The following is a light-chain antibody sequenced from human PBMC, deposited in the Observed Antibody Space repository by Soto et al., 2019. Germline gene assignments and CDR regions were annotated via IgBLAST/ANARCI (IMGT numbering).Light chain of an antibody. Sequence: EIVLTQSPDIVSLSPGERATLSCRASQVVAGTFLAWYQQKPGQAPRLLIYGASSRATGIPDRFSGSGSGTDFSLTISRLEPEDFAVYYCQQYGDSPRTFGQGTKVEIK. J-gene: IGKJ1*01. CDR1: QVVAGTF. V-gene: IGKV3-20*01. CDR2: GAS. CDR3: QQYGDSPRT.